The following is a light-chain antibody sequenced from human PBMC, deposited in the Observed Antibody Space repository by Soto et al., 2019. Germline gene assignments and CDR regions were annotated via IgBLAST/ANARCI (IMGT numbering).Light chain of an antibody. J-gene: IGLJ2*01. CDR2: SDN. CDR1: SSNIGSNT. Sequence: QSVLTQPPSASGTPGQRVTISCSGSSSNIGSNTVNWYQQLPGTAPKLLIYSDNQRPSGVPDRFSVSKSGTSVSLAISGLQSDDEADYYCAAWDDSLNGLVFGGGTKFTVL. V-gene: IGLV1-44*01. CDR3: AAWDDSLNGLV.